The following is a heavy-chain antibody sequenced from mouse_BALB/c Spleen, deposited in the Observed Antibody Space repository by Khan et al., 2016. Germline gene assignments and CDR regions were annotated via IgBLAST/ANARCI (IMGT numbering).Heavy chain of an antibody. V-gene: IGHV3-2*02. CDR1: GYSITSDYA. J-gene: IGHJ2*01. D-gene: IGHD1-2*01. Sequence: EVQLQESGPGLVKPSQSLSLTCTVTGYSITSDYAWNWIRQFPGNKLEWMGYISYSGSTSYNPSLKSRISLTRDTSKNQFFLQLNSVTTEDTATYYCARTLLRLYYVDYWGQGTTLTVSS. CDR3: ARTLLRLYYVDY. CDR2: ISYSGST.